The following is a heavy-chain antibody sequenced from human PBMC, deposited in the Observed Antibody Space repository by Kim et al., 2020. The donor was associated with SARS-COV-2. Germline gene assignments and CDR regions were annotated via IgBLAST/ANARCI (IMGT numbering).Heavy chain of an antibody. V-gene: IGHV3-23*01. CDR1: GFTFSNYA. D-gene: IGHD3-22*01. Sequence: GGSLRLSCAVSGFTFSNYAMYWVRQAPGKGLEWVSLISGSGDSTYYADSVKGRFTISRDNSKNTLYLQMNSLRAEDTAVYYCANGCETSGYYCFPLEYWGQGTLVTVSS. J-gene: IGHJ4*02. CDR2: ISGSGDST. CDR3: ANGCETSGYYCFPLEY.